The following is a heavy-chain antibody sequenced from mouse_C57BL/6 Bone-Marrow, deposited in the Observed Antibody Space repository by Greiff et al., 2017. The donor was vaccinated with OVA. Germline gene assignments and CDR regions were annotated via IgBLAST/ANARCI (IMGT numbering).Heavy chain of an antibody. V-gene: IGHV14-4*01. CDR3: TTYGADY. CDR2: IDPENGDT. Sequence: VQLKQSGAELVRPGASVKLSCTASGFNIKDDYMHWVKQRPEQGLEWIGWIDPENGDTEYASKFQGKATITADTSSNTAYLQLSILTSEDTAVYYCTTYGADYWGQGTTLTVSS. J-gene: IGHJ2*01. D-gene: IGHD1-1*02. CDR1: GFNIKDDY.